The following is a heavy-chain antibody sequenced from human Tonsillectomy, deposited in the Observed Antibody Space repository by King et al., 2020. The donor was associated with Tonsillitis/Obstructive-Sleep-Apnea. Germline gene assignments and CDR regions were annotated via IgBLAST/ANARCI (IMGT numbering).Heavy chain of an antibody. CDR2: IYPGDSDT. J-gene: IGHJ5*02. CDR3: ARRGLLDYNNWFDP. Sequence: KLVQSGAEVKKPGESLKISCKGSGYSFTNYWIGWVRQMPGKGLEWMGIIYPGDSDTRYSPSFQGQVTISADKSISTAYLPRSSLKASDTAIYFCARRGLLDYNNWFDPWGQGTLVTVSA. D-gene: IGHD4-11*01. V-gene: IGHV5-51*01. CDR1: GYSFTNYW.